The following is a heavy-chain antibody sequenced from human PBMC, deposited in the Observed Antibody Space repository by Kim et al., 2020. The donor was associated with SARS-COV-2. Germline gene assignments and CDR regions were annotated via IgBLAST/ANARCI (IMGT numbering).Heavy chain of an antibody. J-gene: IGHJ6*02. CDR2: ISSSSSYI. CDR1: GFTFSSYS. D-gene: IGHD3-3*01. V-gene: IGHV3-21*01. CDR3: ARDGPQRTGYDFWSGHPSGYYYGMDV. Sequence: GGSLRLSCAASGFTFSSYSMNWVRQAPGKGLEWVSSISSSSSYIYYADSVKGRFTISRDNAKNSLYLQMNSLRAEDTAVYYCARDGPQRTGYDFWSGHPSGYYYGMDVWGQGTTVTVSS.